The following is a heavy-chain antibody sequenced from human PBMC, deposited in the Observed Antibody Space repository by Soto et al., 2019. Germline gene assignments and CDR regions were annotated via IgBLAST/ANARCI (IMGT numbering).Heavy chain of an antibody. CDR1: GGSISSSNW. D-gene: IGHD2-2*01. CDR2: IYHSGST. V-gene: IGHV4-4*02. Sequence: SETLSLTCAVSGGSISSSNWWSWVRQPPGKGLEWIGEIYHSGSTNYNPSLKSGVTISVEKSKTQFSLKLSSVTAPDTAVYYCARDHYCSSTSCPHLQNWFDPWGQGTLVTVSS. J-gene: IGHJ5*02. CDR3: ARDHYCSSTSCPHLQNWFDP.